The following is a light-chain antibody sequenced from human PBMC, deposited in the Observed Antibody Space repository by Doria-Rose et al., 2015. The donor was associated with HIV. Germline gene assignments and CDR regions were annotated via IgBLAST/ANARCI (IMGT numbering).Light chain of an antibody. CDR3: HQYASSRT. J-gene: IGKJ1*01. V-gene: IGKV3-20*01. CDR2: GAS. CDR1: QSVSATY. Sequence: EIVLTQSPGTLSFSPCERATLSCSASQSVSATYLSWYQQRPGQLPTLLIYGASSSATDIPDRFSGSGSGTDLTLTISRLEPEDFAVYYCHQYASSRTFGQGTKVEIK.